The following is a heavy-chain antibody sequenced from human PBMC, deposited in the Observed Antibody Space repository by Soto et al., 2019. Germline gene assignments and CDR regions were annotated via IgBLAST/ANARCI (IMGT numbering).Heavy chain of an antibody. CDR2: IVSDRNRK. V-gene: IGHV3-33*01. Sequence: GGSLGLSCAASGFTFSRYGFHWVRQAPGKGLEWVAVIVSDRNRKFHADSVEGRFTISRDNSKDTLYLQMNSLRAEDTAVYYCARDDAFENENGLDVWGQGTMVTVSS. CDR3: ARDDAFENENGLDV. CDR1: GFTFSRYG. J-gene: IGHJ3*01. D-gene: IGHD1-1*01.